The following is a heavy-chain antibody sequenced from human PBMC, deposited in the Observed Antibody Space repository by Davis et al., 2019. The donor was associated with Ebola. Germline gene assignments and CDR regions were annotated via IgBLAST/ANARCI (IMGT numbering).Heavy chain of an antibody. Sequence: ASVKVSCKASGYTFTSYGINWVRQATGQALEWMGWMNPNSGNTAFAQKFQGRVTMTRNTSTSTAYMELSGLTSEDTAVYYCARGRKVARMGSWFDPWGQGTLVTVSS. CDR3: ARGRKVARMGSWFDP. CDR2: MNPNSGNT. J-gene: IGHJ5*02. CDR1: GYTFTSYG. D-gene: IGHD5-12*01. V-gene: IGHV1-8*02.